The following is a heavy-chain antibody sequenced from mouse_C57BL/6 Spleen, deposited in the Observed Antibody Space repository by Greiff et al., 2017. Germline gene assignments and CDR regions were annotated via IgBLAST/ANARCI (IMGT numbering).Heavy chain of an antibody. CDR3: AREIYYYGSSSSYYYAMDY. CDR2: ISYDGSN. Sequence: EVQLVESGPGLVKPSQSLSLTCSVTGYSITSGYYWNWIRQFPGNKLEWMGYISYDGSNNYNPSLKNRISITRDTSKNQFFLKLNSVTTEDTATYYCAREIYYYGSSSSYYYAMDYWGQGTSVTVSS. CDR1: GYSITSGYY. D-gene: IGHD1-1*01. J-gene: IGHJ4*01. V-gene: IGHV3-6*01.